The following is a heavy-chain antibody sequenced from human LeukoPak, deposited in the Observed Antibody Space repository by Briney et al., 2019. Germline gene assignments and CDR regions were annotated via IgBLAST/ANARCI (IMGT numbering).Heavy chain of an antibody. D-gene: IGHD5-18*01. J-gene: IGHJ4*02. V-gene: IGHV3-7*01. CDR3: ARDVDTAMVGGFFDY. CDR2: IKQDGSEK. CDR1: GFTFSSYW. Sequence: GGSLRLSCAASGFTFSSYWMSWVRQAPGKGLEWVANIKQDGSEKYYVDSVKGRFTISRDNAKNSLYLQMNSLRAGDTAVYYCARDVDTAMVGGFFDYWGQGTLVTVSS.